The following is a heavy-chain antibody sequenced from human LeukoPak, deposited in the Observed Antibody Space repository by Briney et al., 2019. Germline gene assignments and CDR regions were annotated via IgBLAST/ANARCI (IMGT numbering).Heavy chain of an antibody. V-gene: IGHV1-18*01. Sequence: ASVKVSCKASGYSFILYGISWVRQAPGQGPEWMGWISTSTGDTKYTQKFQGRVTLTTDTSTSTAYMELSSLRSDDTAVYYCASVRDSSGWWDFDYWGQGTLVTVSS. J-gene: IGHJ4*02. D-gene: IGHD6-19*01. CDR3: ASVRDSSGWWDFDY. CDR1: GYSFILYG. CDR2: ISTSTGDT.